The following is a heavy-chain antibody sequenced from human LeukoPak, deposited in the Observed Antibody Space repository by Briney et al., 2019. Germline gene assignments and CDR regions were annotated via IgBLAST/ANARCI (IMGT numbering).Heavy chain of an antibody. Sequence: PGASLRLSCAASGFTFSSYAVSWVRQAPGKGLEWVSSISGSGGSTYYADSVKGRFTISRDNSKSTLYLQMNSLRAEDTAVYYCAKAWGSNGWFDYWGQGTLVTVSS. D-gene: IGHD6-19*01. CDR3: AKAWGSNGWFDY. V-gene: IGHV3-23*01. CDR1: GFTFSSYA. CDR2: ISGSGGST. J-gene: IGHJ4*02.